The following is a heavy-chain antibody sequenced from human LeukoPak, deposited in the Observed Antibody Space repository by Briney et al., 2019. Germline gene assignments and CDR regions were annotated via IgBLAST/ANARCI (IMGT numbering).Heavy chain of an antibody. J-gene: IGHJ2*01. V-gene: IGHV4-61*01. CDR1: GGSVSSGSYY. CDR3: ARTAYARFFDL. CDR2: IYYSGST. D-gene: IGHD2-21*01. Sequence: SETLSLTCTVSGGSVSSGSYYWSWIRQPPGKGLEWIGYIYYSGSTNYNPSLKSRVTMSVDTSKNQFSLKLSSVTAADTAVYYCARTAYARFFDLWGRGTLVTVSS.